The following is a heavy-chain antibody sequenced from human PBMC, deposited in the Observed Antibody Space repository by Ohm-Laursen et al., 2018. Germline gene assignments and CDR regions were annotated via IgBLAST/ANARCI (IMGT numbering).Heavy chain of an antibody. CDR2: IYYSGST. V-gene: IGHV4-59*01. CDR1: GASISSYY. Sequence: PGTLSLTCAVSGASISSYYWNWIRQPPGKGLEYIGYIYYSGSTYYNPSLKSRVTISVDTTKNQFSLKLSSVTAADTAVYYCARGSGHDSSGLFDYWGQGTLVTVSS. D-gene: IGHD3-22*01. CDR3: ARGSGHDSSGLFDY. J-gene: IGHJ4*02.